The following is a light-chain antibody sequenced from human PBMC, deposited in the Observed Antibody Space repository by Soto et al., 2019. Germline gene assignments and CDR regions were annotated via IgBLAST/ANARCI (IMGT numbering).Light chain of an antibody. J-gene: IGKJ5*01. CDR1: QSVGSH. CDR3: QHRTNWPPVT. CDR2: DAS. V-gene: IGKV3-11*01. Sequence: EIVLTQSPATLSLSPGERAALSCRASQSVGSHLAWSQQTPGQAPRLLIYDASDRATGIPARFSGSGSGTDCTLTSSSLEPEDFAVYYCQHRTNWPPVTFGQGTRLESK.